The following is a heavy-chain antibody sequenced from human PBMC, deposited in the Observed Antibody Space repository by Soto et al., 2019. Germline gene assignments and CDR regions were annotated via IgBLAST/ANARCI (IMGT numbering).Heavy chain of an antibody. CDR2: INHSGGT. CDR1: RVSFSGYY. Sequence: SETLSLTCAVDRVSFSGYYWSWIRQPPGKGLEWIGEINHSGGTNYNPSLKSRVTISVDTSKNQFSLKLSSVTAADTAVYYCARGGPYYYGSGSYGYYYGMDVWGQGTTVT. CDR3: ARGGPYYYGSGSYGYYYGMDV. D-gene: IGHD3-10*01. J-gene: IGHJ6*02. V-gene: IGHV4-34*01.